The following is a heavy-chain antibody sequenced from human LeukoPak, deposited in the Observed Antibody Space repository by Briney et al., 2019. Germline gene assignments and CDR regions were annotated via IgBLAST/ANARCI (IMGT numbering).Heavy chain of an antibody. J-gene: IGHJ5*02. CDR1: GGSFSSYY. CDR2: INHSGST. V-gene: IGHV4-34*01. CDR3: ARGVRYYGSGSYSP. Sequence: PSETLSLTCAVYGGSFSSYYWSWIRQPPGKGLEWIGEINHSGSTNYNPSLKSRVTISVDTSKNQFSLKLSSVTAADTAVYYCARGVRYYGSGSYSPWGQGTLVTVSS. D-gene: IGHD3-10*01.